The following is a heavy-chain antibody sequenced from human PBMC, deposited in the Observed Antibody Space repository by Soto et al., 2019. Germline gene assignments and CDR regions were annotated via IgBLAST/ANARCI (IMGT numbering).Heavy chain of an antibody. CDR1: GFTFSNAW. J-gene: IGHJ4*02. CDR2: IKSKTDGGTT. V-gene: IGHV3-15*01. Sequence: EVQLVESVGGLVKPGGSLRLSCAASGFTFSNAWMSWVRQAPGKGLEWVGRIKSKTDGGTTDYAAPVKGRFTISRDDSKNTLYLQMNSLKTEDPGVYYCTTWGRGAMIGRGRDYWGEGTLVTVSS. D-gene: IGHD3-10*01. CDR3: TTWGRGAMIGRGRDY.